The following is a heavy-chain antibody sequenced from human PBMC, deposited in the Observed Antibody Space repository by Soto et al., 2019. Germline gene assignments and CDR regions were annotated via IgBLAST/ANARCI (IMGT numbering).Heavy chain of an antibody. D-gene: IGHD2-15*01. J-gene: IGHJ6*02. CDR2: TYYRSKWYN. V-gene: IGHV6-1*01. CDR1: GDSVSSNSAA. Sequence: SQTLSLPCAISGDSVSSNSAAWNWIRQSPSRGLEWLGRTYYRSKWYNDYAVSVKSRITINPDTSKNQFSLQLNSVTPEDTAVYYCARDLGCGGSCYWGYYYYGMDVWGQGTTVTVSS. CDR3: ARDLGCGGSCYWGYYYYGMDV.